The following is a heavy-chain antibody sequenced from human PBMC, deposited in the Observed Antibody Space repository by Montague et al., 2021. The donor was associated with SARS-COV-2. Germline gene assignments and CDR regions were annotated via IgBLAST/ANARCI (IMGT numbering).Heavy chain of an antibody. D-gene: IGHD7-27*01. CDR2: IYSSGTT. Sequence: SETPSLTCTVSGGSIGTSSHFWGWVRQPPGKGLEWIGIIYSSGTTSYIPSLKSRLTISSDTSKNQFSLRLASVTAADTAVYYCARFREAGDVLDYWGQGNPVTVSS. J-gene: IGHJ4*02. V-gene: IGHV4-39*07. CDR1: GGSIGTSSHF. CDR3: ARFREAGDVLDY.